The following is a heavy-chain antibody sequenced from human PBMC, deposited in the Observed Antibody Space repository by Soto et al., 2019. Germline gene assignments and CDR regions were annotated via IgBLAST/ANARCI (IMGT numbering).Heavy chain of an antibody. CDR3: TRGQGNH. CDR1: GYTFTSYD. Sequence: QVQLVQSGAEVKKPGASVKVSCKASGYTFTSYDIYWVRQATGQGLEWMGWMNAYSGNTGFVEKFQDRVAMTRDISINTAYLELSSLTSEDTAVYYCTRGQGNHWGQGSLVTVSS. CDR2: MNAYSGNT. V-gene: IGHV1-8*01. J-gene: IGHJ4*02.